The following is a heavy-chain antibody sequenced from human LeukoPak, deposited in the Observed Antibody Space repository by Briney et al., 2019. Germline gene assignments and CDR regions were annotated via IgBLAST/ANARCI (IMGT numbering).Heavy chain of an antibody. CDR3: ATSLYGDSN. D-gene: IGHD4-17*01. CDR2: ISYDGSNK. CDR1: GFTFSSYA. J-gene: IGHJ4*02. V-gene: IGHV3-30-3*01. Sequence: GGSLRLSCAASGFTFSSYAMHWVRQAPGKGLEWVAVISYDGSNKYYADSVKGRFTISRDNSKNTLYLQMNSLRAKDTAVYYCATSLYGDSNWGQGTLVTVSS.